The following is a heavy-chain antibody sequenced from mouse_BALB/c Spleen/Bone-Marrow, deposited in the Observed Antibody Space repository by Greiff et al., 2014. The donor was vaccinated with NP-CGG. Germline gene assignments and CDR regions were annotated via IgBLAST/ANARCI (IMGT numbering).Heavy chain of an antibody. CDR2: IWGDGST. D-gene: IGHD2-4*01. CDR1: GFSLTGYG. Sequence: QVQLKESGPGLVAPSQSLSITCTVSGFSLTGYGVSWVRQSPGKDLEWLGMIWGDGSTDYNSALKSRLSISKDNSKSQVFLKMNSLQTDDTARYYCARDSFLITRALDYWGQGTSVTVSS. CDR3: ARDSFLITRALDY. V-gene: IGHV2-6-7*01. J-gene: IGHJ4*01.